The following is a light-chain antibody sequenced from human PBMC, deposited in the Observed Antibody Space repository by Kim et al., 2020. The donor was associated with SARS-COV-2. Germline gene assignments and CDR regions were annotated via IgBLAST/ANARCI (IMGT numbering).Light chain of an antibody. CDR3: QAWDSSTNVV. V-gene: IGLV3-1*01. Sequence: SYELTQPPSVSVSPGQTGSITCSGHKLGNKYVSWYHQKPGQSPVLVIYQDTKRPSGIRERFSGSNSGNTATLTISGTQTMDEGDYYCQAWDSSTNVVFGGGTQLTVL. J-gene: IGLJ3*02. CDR2: QDT. CDR1: KLGNKY.